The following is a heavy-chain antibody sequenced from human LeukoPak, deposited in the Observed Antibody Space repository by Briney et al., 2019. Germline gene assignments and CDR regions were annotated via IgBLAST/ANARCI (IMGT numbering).Heavy chain of an antibody. V-gene: IGHV4-39*01. CDR1: GGSISSSSYY. Sequence: PSETLSLTCTVSGGSISSSSYYWGWIRQPPGKGLEWIGSIYYNGSTYYNPSLKSRVTISVDTSKNQFSLKLSSVTAADTAVYYCARHLSGSYYGWHFDYWGQGTLVTVSS. CDR2: IYYNGST. J-gene: IGHJ4*02. D-gene: IGHD1-26*01. CDR3: ARHLSGSYYGWHFDY.